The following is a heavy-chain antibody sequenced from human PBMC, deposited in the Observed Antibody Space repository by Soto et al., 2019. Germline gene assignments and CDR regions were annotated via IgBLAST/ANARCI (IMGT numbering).Heavy chain of an antibody. D-gene: IGHD3-9*01. CDR3: ARVVFPYYDVLTGIWFDP. Sequence: ASVKVSCKASGYTFTGYYMHWARQAPGQGPEWMGWIKSFNGDTNYAQKFQGRVTLTRDTSISTAYMELSRLKSDDTAVYYCARVVFPYYDVLTGIWFDPWGQGTLVTVSS. V-gene: IGHV1-2*02. CDR2: IKSFNGDT. J-gene: IGHJ5*02. CDR1: GYTFTGYY.